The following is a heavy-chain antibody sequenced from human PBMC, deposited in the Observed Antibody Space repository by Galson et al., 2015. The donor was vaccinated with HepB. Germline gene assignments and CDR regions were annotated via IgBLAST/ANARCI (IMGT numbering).Heavy chain of an antibody. J-gene: IGHJ4*02. CDR3: AKDMGGSYYTD. CDR2: IYYSGST. CDR1: GSVRGYY. Sequence: GSVRGYYWSWIRQPPGRTLEWIGYIYYSGSTNYNPSLKSRVTISVDTSKNQISLNLSSVTAADTAVYYCAKDMGGSYYTDWGQGTLVTVSS. V-gene: IGHV4-59*02. D-gene: IGHD1-26*01.